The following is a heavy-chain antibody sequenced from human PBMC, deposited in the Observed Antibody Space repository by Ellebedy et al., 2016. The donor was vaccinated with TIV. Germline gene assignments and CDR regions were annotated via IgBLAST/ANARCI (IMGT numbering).Heavy chain of an antibody. D-gene: IGHD3-10*01. Sequence: GGSLRLSCKSSGNSFTSYWIGWVRQMPGKGLEWMGIIYPDDSDTRYSASFQGQFTISADKSISTAYLQWSSLKASDTAMYFCARHRNYYGSGTYRAWFFDLWGRGTLVTVSS. CDR3: ARHRNYYGSGTYRAWFFDL. V-gene: IGHV5-51*01. CDR1: GNSFTSYW. CDR2: IYPDDSDT. J-gene: IGHJ2*01.